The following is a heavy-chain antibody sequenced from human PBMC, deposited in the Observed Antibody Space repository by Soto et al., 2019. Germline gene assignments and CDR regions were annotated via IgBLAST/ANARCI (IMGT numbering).Heavy chain of an antibody. V-gene: IGHV5-51*01. D-gene: IGHD3-9*01. CDR1: GYSFTNYW. Sequence: GESLKISCKASGYSFTNYWIGWVRQMSGKGLEWMGVIYPVDSNTKFSPSFQGQVAMSVDNSISTAYLQRISLKASDTAMYYCARRAYHFDGNSFGYWGQGTLVTVSS. CDR3: ARRAYHFDGNSFGY. CDR2: IYPVDSNT. J-gene: IGHJ4*02.